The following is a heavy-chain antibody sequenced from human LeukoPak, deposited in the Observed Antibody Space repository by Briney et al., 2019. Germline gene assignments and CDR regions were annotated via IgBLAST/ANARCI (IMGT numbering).Heavy chain of an antibody. D-gene: IGHD3-22*01. J-gene: IGHJ4*02. CDR3: AKGPYYCDSSGFLPDY. CDR2: ISYDGSNK. V-gene: IGHV3-30*18. Sequence: GGSLRLSCAASGFTFSSYGMHWVRQAPGKGLEWVAVISYDGSNKYYADSVKGRFTISRDNSKNTLYLQMNSLRAEDTAVYYCAKGPYYCDSSGFLPDYWGQGTLVTVSS. CDR1: GFTFSSYG.